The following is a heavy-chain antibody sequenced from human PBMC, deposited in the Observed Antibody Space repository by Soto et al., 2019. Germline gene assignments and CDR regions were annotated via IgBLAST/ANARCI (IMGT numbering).Heavy chain of an antibody. D-gene: IGHD3-10*01. J-gene: IGHJ4*02. CDR2: IRSKAYGGTT. V-gene: IGHV3-49*04. Sequence: GGSLRLSCTASGFTFGDYAMSWVRQAPGKGLEWVGFIRSKAYGGTTEYAASVKGRFTISRDDSKSIAYLQMNSLKTEDTAVYYCTRLKSRGVISPFFDYWGQGTLVTVSS. CDR1: GFTFGDYA. CDR3: TRLKSRGVISPFFDY.